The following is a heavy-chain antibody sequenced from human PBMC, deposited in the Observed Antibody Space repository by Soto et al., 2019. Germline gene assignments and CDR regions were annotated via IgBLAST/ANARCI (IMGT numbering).Heavy chain of an antibody. CDR1: GFTFSSYA. CDR3: AAQYQLLFARYGMDV. V-gene: IGHV3-23*01. J-gene: IGHJ6*02. D-gene: IGHD2-2*01. CDR2: ISGSGGST. Sequence: PGGSLRLSCAASGFTFSSYAMSWVRQAPGKGLEWVSAISGSGGSTYYADSVKGRFTISRDNSKNTLYLQMNSLRAEDTAVYYCAAQYQLLFARYGMDVWGQGTTVTVSS.